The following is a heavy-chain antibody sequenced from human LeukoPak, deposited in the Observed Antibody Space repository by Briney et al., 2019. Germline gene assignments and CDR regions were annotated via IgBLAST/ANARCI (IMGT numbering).Heavy chain of an antibody. Sequence: PSETLSLTCTVSGGSISSYYWSWIRQPPGKGLDWIGYIYYSGSTNYNPSLKSRVTISVDTSKNQFSLKLSSVTAADAAVYYCARGSGSYYYYYSYMDVWGKGTTVTVSS. D-gene: IGHD1-26*01. CDR1: GGSISSYY. CDR3: ARGSGSYYYYYSYMDV. J-gene: IGHJ6*03. CDR2: IYYSGST. V-gene: IGHV4-59*01.